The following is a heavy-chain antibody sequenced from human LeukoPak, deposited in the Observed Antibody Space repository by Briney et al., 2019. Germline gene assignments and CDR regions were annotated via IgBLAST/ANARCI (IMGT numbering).Heavy chain of an antibody. CDR3: ARGYGVPPKVGY. D-gene: IGHD4-17*01. J-gene: IGHJ4*02. Sequence: GVSLRLSCAASGFTFTSYSMHWVRQAPGKGLEWVAVISYGGNNEYYADSVKGRFTISRDNSKNTVYLQMNSLRTEDTAMYYCARGYGVPPKVGYWGQGTLVTVSS. CDR1: GFTFTSYS. CDR2: ISYGGNNE. V-gene: IGHV3-30*03.